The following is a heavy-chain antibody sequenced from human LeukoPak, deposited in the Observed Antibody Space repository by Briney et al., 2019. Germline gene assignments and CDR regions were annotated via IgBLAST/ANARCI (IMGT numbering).Heavy chain of an antibody. D-gene: IGHD5-24*01. J-gene: IGHJ4*02. CDR2: ISGSGGST. Sequence: PGGSLRLSCAASGFTFSSYPMSWVRQAPGKGLESVSAISGSGGSTYYADSIKGRFTISRDNSKNTLFLQMNSLKFEDTAMYYCTRRSTIWGRGTRVTVSS. CDR3: TRRSTI. CDR1: GFTFSSYP. V-gene: IGHV3-23*01.